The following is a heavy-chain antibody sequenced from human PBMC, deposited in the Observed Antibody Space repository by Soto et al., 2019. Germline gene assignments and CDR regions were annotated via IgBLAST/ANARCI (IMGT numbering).Heavy chain of an antibody. CDR1: GGSFSGYY. D-gene: IGHD2-21*02. J-gene: IGHJ4*02. CDR3: ARSCGGNSGTFDF. CDR2: INHSGST. V-gene: IGHV4-34*01. Sequence: QVQLQQWGAGLLKPSETLSLTCAVYGGSFSGYYWSWIRQPPGKGLEYIGEINHSGSTNYNPSLKSRVTISVDTSKTQFSLKLSSVTAADTAVYYCARSCGGNSGTFDFWGQGTLVTVSS.